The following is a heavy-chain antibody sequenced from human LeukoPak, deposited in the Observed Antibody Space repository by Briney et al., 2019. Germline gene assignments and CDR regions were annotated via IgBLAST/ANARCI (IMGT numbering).Heavy chain of an antibody. CDR1: GYTFTGYY. J-gene: IGHJ6*03. Sequence: ASVKVSCKASGYTFTGYYIHWVRQAPGQGLEWMGWINSNSGGTNYAQKLQGRVTMTTDTSTSTAYMELRSLRSDDTAVYYCARVGYDFWSGSPYYYMDVWGKGTTVTVSS. CDR3: ARVGYDFWSGSPYYYMDV. V-gene: IGHV1-2*02. D-gene: IGHD3-3*01. CDR2: INSNSGGT.